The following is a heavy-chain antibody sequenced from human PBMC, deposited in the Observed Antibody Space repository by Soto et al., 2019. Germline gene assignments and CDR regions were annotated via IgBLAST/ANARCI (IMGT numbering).Heavy chain of an antibody. J-gene: IGHJ4*02. V-gene: IGHV3-23*01. Sequence: AGVSLRLSCAASGFTFSSYAMSWVRQAPGKGLEWVSAISGSGGSTYYADSVKGRFTISRDNSKNTLYLQMNSLRAEDTDVYYCAKGDSYYDSSGYCDYWGKGTLVTVSS. CDR2: ISGSGGST. CDR1: GFTFSSYA. CDR3: AKGDSYYDSSGYCDY. D-gene: IGHD3-22*01.